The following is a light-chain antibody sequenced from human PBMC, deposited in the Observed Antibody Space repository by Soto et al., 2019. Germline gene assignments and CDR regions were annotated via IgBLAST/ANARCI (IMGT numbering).Light chain of an antibody. CDR1: QSAYSSY. Sequence: ELVLTQSPGTLSLSPGDRATLSCRSSQSAYSSYLSWYQQKPGQSPRLLIYGAANRATGIPDRFSGSGSGTDFTLTISGLEPEDFAVYYCQQYGTSLLTFGGGTKVDIK. J-gene: IGKJ4*01. CDR2: GAA. V-gene: IGKV3-20*01. CDR3: QQYGTSLLT.